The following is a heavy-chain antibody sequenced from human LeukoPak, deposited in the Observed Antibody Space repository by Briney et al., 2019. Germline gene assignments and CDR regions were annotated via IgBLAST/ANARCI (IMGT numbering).Heavy chain of an antibody. D-gene: IGHD3-10*01. CDR3: ARGTGLKAFDI. Sequence: VASVKVSCKASGYTFTDYYLHWVRQAPGQGLEWMGIINPSGGSTIYAQKFQGRVTMTRGTSTSTVYMELSSLRSEDTAVYYCARGTGLKAFDIWGQGTMVTVSS. V-gene: IGHV1-46*01. J-gene: IGHJ3*02. CDR2: INPSGGST. CDR1: GYTFTDYY.